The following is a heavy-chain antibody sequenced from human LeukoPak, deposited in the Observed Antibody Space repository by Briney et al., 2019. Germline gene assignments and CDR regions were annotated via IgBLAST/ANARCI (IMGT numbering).Heavy chain of an antibody. CDR3: AIRVAGTDLDAFDI. J-gene: IGHJ3*02. CDR2: INPNSGNT. CDR1: GYSFITYY. D-gene: IGHD6-19*01. V-gene: IGHV1-8*02. Sequence: GASVKVSCKASGYSFITYYIYWVRQAPGHGLEWLGRINPNSGNTGYAQKFQGRVTMTRNTSISTAYMELSSLRSEDTAVYYCAIRVAGTDLDAFDIWGQGTMVTVSS.